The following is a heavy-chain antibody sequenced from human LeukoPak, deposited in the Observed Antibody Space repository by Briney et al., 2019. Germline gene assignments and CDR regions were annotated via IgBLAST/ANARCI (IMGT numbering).Heavy chain of an antibody. CDR1: GYTFTVYY. Sequence: ASLKVSCKASGYTFTVYYIYWVRQTPGQGLERMGRINPNSGGTNYAQKFQGRVTMTRDTSISTAYMELGRLRSDDTAVYFCVRDLTGAPPGYWGQGTLVTVSS. CDR3: VRDLTGAPPGY. CDR2: INPNSGGT. V-gene: IGHV1-2*06. J-gene: IGHJ4*02. D-gene: IGHD3-9*01.